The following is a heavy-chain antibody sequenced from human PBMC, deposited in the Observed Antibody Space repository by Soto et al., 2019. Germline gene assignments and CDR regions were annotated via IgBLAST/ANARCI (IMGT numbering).Heavy chain of an antibody. CDR2: IIPIFGTA. V-gene: IGHV1-69*13. CDR3: ARDLVVVVPAAIRYYYGMDV. Sequence: SVKVSCKAAGGTFSSYSISWVRQAPGQGLGWMGGIIPIFGTANYAQKFQGRVTITADESTSTAYMELSSLRSEDTAVYYCARDLVVVVPAAIRYYYGMDVWGQGTTVTVSS. CDR1: GGTFSSYS. J-gene: IGHJ6*02. D-gene: IGHD2-2*02.